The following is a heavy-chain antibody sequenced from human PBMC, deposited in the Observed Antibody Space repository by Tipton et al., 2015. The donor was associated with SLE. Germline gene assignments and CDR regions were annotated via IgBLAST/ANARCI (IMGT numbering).Heavy chain of an antibody. CDR2: IKQDGSEK. V-gene: IGHV3-7*03. CDR3: ARHHSIAVAGTSDY. Sequence: GSLRLSCAASGFTFSSYWMSWVRQAPGKGLEWVAKIKQDGSEKYYVDSVKGRFTISRDNAKNSLYLQMNSLRAEDTAVYYCARHHSIAVAGTSDYWGQGTLVTVSS. J-gene: IGHJ4*02. CDR1: GFTFSSYW. D-gene: IGHD6-19*01.